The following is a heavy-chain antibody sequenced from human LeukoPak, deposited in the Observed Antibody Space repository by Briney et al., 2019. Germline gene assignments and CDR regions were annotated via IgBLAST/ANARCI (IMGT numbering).Heavy chain of an antibody. Sequence: PGGSLRLSCAASGFAVSRNYMSWVRQAPGKGLEWVSVIYSGGNTYYADFVKGRFTISRDNSKNTLYLQINGLTAEDTAVYYCANLPRGDYWGLGTLVTVSS. V-gene: IGHV3-53*01. D-gene: IGHD3-10*01. J-gene: IGHJ4*02. CDR1: GFAVSRNY. CDR2: IYSGGNT. CDR3: ANLPRGDY.